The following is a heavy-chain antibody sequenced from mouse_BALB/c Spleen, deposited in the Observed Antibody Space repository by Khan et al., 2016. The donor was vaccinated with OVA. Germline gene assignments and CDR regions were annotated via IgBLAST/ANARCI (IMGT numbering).Heavy chain of an antibody. D-gene: IGHD2-9*01. V-gene: IGHV1-4*01. CDR1: GYTFTSYT. CDR3: AREGAYYGNDGWFAY. CDR2: INPSSGYT. J-gene: IGHJ3*01. Sequence: QVQLKESGAELARPGASVKMSCKASGYTFTSYTIHWVKQRPGQGLEWIGYINPSSGYTNYNQKFKDKATLTADKSSSTAYMQLSSLTSEDSAVYYCAREGAYYGNDGWFAYWGQGTLVTVSA.